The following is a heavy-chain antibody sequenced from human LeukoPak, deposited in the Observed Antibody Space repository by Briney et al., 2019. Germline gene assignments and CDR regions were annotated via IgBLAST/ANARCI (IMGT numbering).Heavy chain of an antibody. Sequence: GGSLRLSCAASGFTFSSYSMNWVRQAPGKGLEWVSSISSSSYIYYADSVKGRFTISRDNAKNSLYLQMNSLRAEDTAVYYCARATQYYYDSSGYHDYWGQGTLVTVSS. J-gene: IGHJ4*02. CDR3: ARATQYYYDSSGYHDY. D-gene: IGHD3-22*01. CDR1: GFTFSSYS. CDR2: ISSSSYI. V-gene: IGHV3-21*01.